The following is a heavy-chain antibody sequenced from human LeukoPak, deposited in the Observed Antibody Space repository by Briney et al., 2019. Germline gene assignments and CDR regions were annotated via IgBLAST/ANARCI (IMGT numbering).Heavy chain of an antibody. CDR1: GGSISSYY. V-gene: IGHV4-59*01. CDR3: ARVISDFWSGLRWFDP. Sequence: SETLSLTCTVSGGSISSYYWSWIRQPPGKGLEWIGYIYYSGSTNYNPSLKSRVTISVDTSKNQFSLKLSSVTAADTAVYYCARVISDFWSGLRWFDPWGQGTLVTVSS. D-gene: IGHD3-3*01. CDR2: IYYSGST. J-gene: IGHJ5*02.